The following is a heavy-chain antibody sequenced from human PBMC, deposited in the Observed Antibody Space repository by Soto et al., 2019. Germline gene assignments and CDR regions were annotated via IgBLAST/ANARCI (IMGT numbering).Heavy chain of an antibody. CDR1: GGSISSSF. J-gene: IGHJ4*02. V-gene: IGHV4-59*08. Sequence: ETLSLTCTVSGGSISSSFWSWIRQPPGKGLEWIGYIYYTGSTNYSPALKSRVTISVDTSKNQFSLRLSSVTAADTAVYYCARHGSRIVDYWGQGTLVTVSS. CDR3: ARHGSRIVDY. D-gene: IGHD3-10*01. CDR2: IYYTGST.